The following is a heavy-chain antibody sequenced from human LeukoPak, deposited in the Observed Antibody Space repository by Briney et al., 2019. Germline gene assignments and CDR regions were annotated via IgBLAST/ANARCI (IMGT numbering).Heavy chain of an antibody. CDR3: ARGGLNSNYFDS. Sequence: SETLSPTCAVYGGSFSGYYWSWIRQPPGKGLEWIGEINDSGSTKYIPSLKSRVTISVDTSKKQFSLKVNSVTAADTAVYYCARGGLNSNYFDSWGQGTLVTVSS. CDR2: INDSGST. V-gene: IGHV4-34*01. J-gene: IGHJ4*02. CDR1: GGSFSGYY. D-gene: IGHD4-11*01.